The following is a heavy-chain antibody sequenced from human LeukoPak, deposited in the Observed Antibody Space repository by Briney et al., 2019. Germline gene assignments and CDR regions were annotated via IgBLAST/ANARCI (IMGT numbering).Heavy chain of an antibody. CDR2: IIPIFGTA. D-gene: IGHD4-17*01. CDR1: GGTFSSYA. V-gene: IGHV1-69*05. Sequence: ASVKVSCKASGGTFSSYAVSWVRQAPGQGLEWMGRIIPIFGTANYAQKFQGRVTITTDESTSAAYMEVSSLRSDDTAVYYCARGTHGYGYYSPLYWGQGTLVTVSS. J-gene: IGHJ4*02. CDR3: ARGTHGYGYYSPLY.